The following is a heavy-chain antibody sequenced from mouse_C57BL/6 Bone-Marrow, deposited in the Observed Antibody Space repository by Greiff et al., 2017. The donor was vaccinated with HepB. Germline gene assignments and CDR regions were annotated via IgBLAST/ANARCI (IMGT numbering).Heavy chain of an antibody. J-gene: IGHJ4*01. CDR1: GYAFSSSW. CDR3: AVMVTTGYYYAMDY. V-gene: IGHV1-82*01. D-gene: IGHD2-2*01. CDR2: IYPGDGDT. Sequence: VQLQESGPELVKPGASVKISCKASGYAFSSSWMNWVKQRPGKGLEWIGRIYPGDGDTNYNGKFKGKATLTADKSSSTAYMQLSSLTSADSAVYFCAVMVTTGYYYAMDYWGQGTSVTVSS.